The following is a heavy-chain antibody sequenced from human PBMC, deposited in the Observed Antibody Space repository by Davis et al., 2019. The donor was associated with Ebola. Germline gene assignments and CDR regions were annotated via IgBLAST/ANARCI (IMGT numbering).Heavy chain of an antibody. D-gene: IGHD6-19*01. V-gene: IGHV3-11*05. Sequence: PGGSLRLSCAASGFTFSDYYMSWIRQAPGKGLEWVSSISSSSSYIYYADSVKGRFAISRDNSKNTLYLQMNILRGDDTAVYYCAKAFETRPVYIAVAGAFDSWGQGALVTVSS. CDR2: ISSSSSYI. CDR3: AKAFETRPVYIAVAGAFDS. J-gene: IGHJ4*02. CDR1: GFTFSDYY.